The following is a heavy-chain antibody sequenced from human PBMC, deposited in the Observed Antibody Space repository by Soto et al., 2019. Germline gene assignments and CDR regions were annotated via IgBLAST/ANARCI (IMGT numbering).Heavy chain of an antibody. Sequence: QVQLVESGGGVVQPGRSLRLSCVASGFTFSSYGMHWVRQAPGKGLEWVAIIAYDGSNTYYADSVKVRFTISRDNSKNTLYLQMNSLRAEDTSVYYCAKEGGLSGSYYISSSYYFDYWGQGTLFTVSS. J-gene: IGHJ4*02. CDR1: GFTFSSYG. CDR3: AKEGGLSGSYYISSSYYFDY. CDR2: IAYDGSNT. V-gene: IGHV3-30*18. D-gene: IGHD1-26*01.